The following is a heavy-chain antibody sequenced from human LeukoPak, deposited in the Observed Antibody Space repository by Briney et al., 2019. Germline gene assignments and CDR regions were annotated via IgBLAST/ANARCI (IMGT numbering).Heavy chain of an antibody. CDR2: TNSVGTST. D-gene: IGHD2-8*01. V-gene: IGHV3-23*01. CDR1: GFPFSDFS. Sequence: AGGSLRLPCATSGFPFSDFSMSWVRHAPGKGLEWISTTNSVGTSTYHAQSVKGRVTISRYNTKKTLYLQMSSLRVEDTAVYYCAKQSYARSLGEGGPGTLVSVSS. J-gene: IGHJ4*02. CDR3: AKQSYARSLGE.